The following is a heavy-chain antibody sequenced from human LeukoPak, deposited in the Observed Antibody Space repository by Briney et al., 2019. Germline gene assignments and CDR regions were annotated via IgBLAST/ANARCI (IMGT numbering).Heavy chain of an antibody. J-gene: IGHJ4*02. D-gene: IGHD2-2*01. CDR2: INWNGDTT. CDR1: GFPFQDSG. CDR3: ARQTRGYVYYFDY. V-gene: IGHV3-20*04. Sequence: GGSLRLSCAASGFPFQDSGLSWVRQAPGKGLEWMSGINWNGDTTVYADSVKGRFTISRDNAKNSLYLQMNSLRADDTAFYYCARQTRGYVYYFDYWGQGTLVTVSS.